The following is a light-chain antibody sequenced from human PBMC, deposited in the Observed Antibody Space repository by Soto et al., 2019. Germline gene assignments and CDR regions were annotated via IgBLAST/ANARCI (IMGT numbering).Light chain of an antibody. Sequence: QSVLTQPPSASGTPGQRVTISCSGSSSNIGRNTVNWYQQLPGTAPKLLIYGNNQRPSGVPARISGSKSGTSASLAISGLQSEDEADDYCAAWDDSLNGNVVFGGGTKLTVL. CDR2: GNN. V-gene: IGLV1-44*01. J-gene: IGLJ2*01. CDR1: SSNIGRNT. CDR3: AAWDDSLNGNVV.